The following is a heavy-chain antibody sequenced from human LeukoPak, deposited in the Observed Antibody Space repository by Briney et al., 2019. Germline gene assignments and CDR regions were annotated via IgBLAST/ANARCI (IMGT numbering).Heavy chain of an antibody. CDR2: MYSSGTT. J-gene: IGHJ4*02. Sequence: SETLSLTCTVSGGSISSYYWSWIRQPAGRGLEWIGRMYSSGTTNYNPSLKSRVTMSVDTSKNQFSLKLSSVTAADTAVYYCARVAYGDYYFDYWGQGTLVTVSS. CDR3: ARVAYGDYYFDY. V-gene: IGHV4-4*07. CDR1: GGSISSYY. D-gene: IGHD4-17*01.